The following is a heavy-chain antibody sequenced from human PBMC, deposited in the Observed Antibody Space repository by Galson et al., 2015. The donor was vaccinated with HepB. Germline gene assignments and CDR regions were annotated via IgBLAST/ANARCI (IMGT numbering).Heavy chain of an antibody. J-gene: IGHJ4*02. D-gene: IGHD6-19*01. CDR3: AKVFPEKVDGWYRQALYYFDS. CDR2: ITPSGDNT. CDR1: GFTFSYYA. Sequence: LSLSCAASGFTFSYYAMSWVRQAPGKGLEWTSAITPSGDNTYSADSMKGRFTISRDNSRNTLFLQMNSLRADDTAIYFCAKVFPEKVDGWYRQALYYFDSWGQGTRVTVSS. V-gene: IGHV3-23*01.